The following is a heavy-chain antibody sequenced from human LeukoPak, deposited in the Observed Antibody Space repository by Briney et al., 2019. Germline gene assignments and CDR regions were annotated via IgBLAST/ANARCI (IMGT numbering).Heavy chain of an antibody. CDR2: INWNAEYI. CDR1: GYSFDDNA. J-gene: IGHJ4*02. V-gene: IGHV3-20*04. CDR3: ARDRMGATGNFDY. D-gene: IGHD1-26*01. Sequence: PAGSLILSCAASGYSFDDNALSWGCQAPGKGLEWVSTINWNAEYITYADSVRGRFTISRDHAKNSVYLQMDSLRVEDTALYYCARDRMGATGNFDYWGQGTLVTVSS.